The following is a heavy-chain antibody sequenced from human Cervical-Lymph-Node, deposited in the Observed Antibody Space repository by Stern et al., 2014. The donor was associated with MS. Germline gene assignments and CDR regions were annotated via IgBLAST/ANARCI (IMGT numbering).Heavy chain of an antibody. J-gene: IGHJ4*02. D-gene: IGHD1-14*01. V-gene: IGHV5-51*01. CDR2: IYPGGSET. CDR1: GFKFSIYW. CDR3: ARQTTAWASDV. Sequence: VQLVPSGAELIRPGESLKISCKGSGFKFSIYWIAWVRQMPGKGLEWMGIIYPGGSETRYSPSFQGQVTMSADKSTSTAYLQWSSLNASDTAMYFCARQTTAWASDVWGQGTLVTVSS.